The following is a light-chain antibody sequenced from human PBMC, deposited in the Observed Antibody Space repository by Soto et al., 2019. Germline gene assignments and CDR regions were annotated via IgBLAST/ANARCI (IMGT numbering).Light chain of an antibody. Sequence: QSALTQPASVSGSPGQSITISCTGTSSDVGGYNDVSWYQQHPGKAPKLMIYEVSNRPSGVSNLFSGSKSGNTASLTTSGLQAEDEADYYCSSYTSSSTLYVFGTGTKLTVL. CDR2: EVS. CDR1: SSDVGGYND. J-gene: IGLJ1*01. CDR3: SSYTSSSTLYV. V-gene: IGLV2-14*01.